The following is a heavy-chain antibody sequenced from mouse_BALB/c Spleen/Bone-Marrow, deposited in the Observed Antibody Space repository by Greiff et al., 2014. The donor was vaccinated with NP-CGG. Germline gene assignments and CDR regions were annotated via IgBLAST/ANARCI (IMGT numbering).Heavy chain of an antibody. D-gene: IGHD2-2*01. J-gene: IGHJ1*01. CDR1: GFNIKDTY. CDR2: IDPASGDT. V-gene: IGHV14-3*02. Sequence: VQLQQSGAELVKPGASVKLSCTASGFNIKDTYIHWVMQRPELGLAWIGRIDPASGDTKFDPKFQGKATITADTSSNTAYLQVTSLTSEDTAVYYCARVNPWYFDVWGAGTTVTVSS. CDR3: ARVNPWYFDV.